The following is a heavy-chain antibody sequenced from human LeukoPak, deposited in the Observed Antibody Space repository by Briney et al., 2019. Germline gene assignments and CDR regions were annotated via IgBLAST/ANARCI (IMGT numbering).Heavy chain of an antibody. CDR2: IIPIFGTA. CDR3: AKDNYAGGAVAGTFDY. V-gene: IGHV1-69*05. CDR1: GGTFSSYA. Sequence: SVKVSCKASGGTFSSYAISWVRQAPGQGLEWMGGIIPIFGTANYAQKFQGRVTITTDESTSTAYMELSSLRAEDTAVYYCAKDNYAGGAVAGTFDYWGQGTLVTVSS. J-gene: IGHJ4*02. D-gene: IGHD6-19*01.